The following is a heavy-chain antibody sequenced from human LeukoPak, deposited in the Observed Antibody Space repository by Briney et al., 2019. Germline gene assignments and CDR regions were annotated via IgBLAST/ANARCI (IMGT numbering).Heavy chain of an antibody. Sequence: GGSLRLSCAAAGFTFSKFTMHWVRQAPGKGLEWVAVVSYDGSYKYYADSVKGRFTISRDNSKNTLYLQMNSLRAEDTAVYYCARAPGYGAAYYFDYWGQGTLVTVSS. D-gene: IGHD1-1*01. CDR1: GFTFSKFT. CDR2: VSYDGSYK. CDR3: ARAPGYGAAYYFDY. J-gene: IGHJ4*02. V-gene: IGHV3-30*04.